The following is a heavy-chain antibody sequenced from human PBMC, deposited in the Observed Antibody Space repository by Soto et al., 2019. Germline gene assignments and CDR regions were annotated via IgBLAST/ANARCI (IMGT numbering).Heavy chain of an antibody. CDR2: INAGNGNT. Sequence: QVQLVQSGAEVKKPGASVKVSCKASGYTFTSYAMHWVRQAPGQRLEWMGWINAGNGNTKYSQKFQGRVTITRDTTASTAYMELSSVRSEDSAVYYCARDLGGWRDYWGQGTLVTVSS. CDR1: GYTFTSYA. CDR3: ARDLGGWRDY. V-gene: IGHV1-3*01. D-gene: IGHD2-15*01. J-gene: IGHJ4*02.